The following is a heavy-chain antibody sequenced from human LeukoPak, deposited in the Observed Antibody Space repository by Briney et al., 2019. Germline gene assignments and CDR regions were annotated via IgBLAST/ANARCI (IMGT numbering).Heavy chain of an antibody. CDR3: ARGSHSNKPSYYYMDV. Sequence: GGSLRLSCAGSGFTFSSYSMNWVRQAPRKGLEWVSCISSSSSYIYYADSVKGRFAISRDNAKNTVYLQMNSLRAEDTAVYYCARGSHSNKPSYYYMDVWGKGTTVTVSS. CDR2: ISSSSSYI. J-gene: IGHJ6*03. V-gene: IGHV3-21*06. D-gene: IGHD1-14*01. CDR1: GFTFSSYS.